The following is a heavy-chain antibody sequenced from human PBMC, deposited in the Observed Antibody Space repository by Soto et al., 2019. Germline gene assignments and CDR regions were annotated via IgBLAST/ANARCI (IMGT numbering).Heavy chain of an antibody. CDR2: IYLDDDK. CDR1: GFSVSSNGAR. Sequence: SGPTLVNPTQTLTLTCSLSGFSVSSNGARVGWIRQPPGKALEWLALIYLDDDKKYNQSLKSRLTITKDTSENQVVLTVTDVAPADTATYYCVPGTLCSYGHVYFDYWGQGTLVTVSS. D-gene: IGHD3-16*01. V-gene: IGHV2-5*02. CDR3: VPGTLCSYGHVYFDY. J-gene: IGHJ4*02.